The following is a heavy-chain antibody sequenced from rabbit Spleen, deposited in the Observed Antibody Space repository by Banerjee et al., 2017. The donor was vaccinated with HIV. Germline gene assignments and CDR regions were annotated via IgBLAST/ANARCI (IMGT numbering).Heavy chain of an antibody. CDR3: ARYYIFYGMDL. Sequence: QEQLVESGGGLVQPGGSLKLSCKTSGFDFSSYGMSWVRQAPGKGLEWIACIYTGRGSSDYANWVNGRFTISSDNAQYTVDLQMHSLTAADTATYFCARYYIFYGMDLWGQGTLVTVS. D-gene: IGHD4-1*01. CDR2: IYTGRGSS. V-gene: IGHV1S47*01. J-gene: IGHJ6*01. CDR1: GFDFSSYG.